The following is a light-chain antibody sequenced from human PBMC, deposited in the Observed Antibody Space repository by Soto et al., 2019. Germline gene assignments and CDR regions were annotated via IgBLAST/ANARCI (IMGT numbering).Light chain of an antibody. Sequence: QSALTQPASVSGSPGQSITISCTGTSSDVGGYNYVSWYQQRPGKAPKLMIYEVSHQPSGVSKRFSGSKSGNTASLTISGLRAEDEADYYCSSYTSSSTLVFGGGTKVTVL. CDR1: SSDVGGYNY. CDR3: SSYTSSSTLV. J-gene: IGLJ2*01. CDR2: EVS. V-gene: IGLV2-14*01.